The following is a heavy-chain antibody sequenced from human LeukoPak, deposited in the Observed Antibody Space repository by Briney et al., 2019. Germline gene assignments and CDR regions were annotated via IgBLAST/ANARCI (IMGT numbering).Heavy chain of an antibody. D-gene: IGHD3-3*01. Sequence: QSGGSLRLSCAASGFTFSSYAMHWVRQAPGKGLEYVSAISSNGGSTYYANSVKGRFTISRDNSKNTLYLQMGSLRAEDMAVYYCARVHYDFWSGYYSYDYWGQGTLVTVSS. J-gene: IGHJ4*02. CDR3: ARVHYDFWSGYYSYDY. CDR1: GFTFSSYA. CDR2: ISSNGGST. V-gene: IGHV3-64*01.